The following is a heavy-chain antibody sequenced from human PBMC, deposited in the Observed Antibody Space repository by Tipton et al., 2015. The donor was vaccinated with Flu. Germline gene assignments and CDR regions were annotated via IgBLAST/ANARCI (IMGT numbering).Heavy chain of an antibody. CDR3: ARDLFGEKDWFDP. Sequence: TLSLTCTVSGGSISSGSYYWSWIRQPAGKGLEWIGRIFTSGSTNYNPSLKSRVTISVDTSKNQFSLKLSSVTAADTAVYYCARDLFGEKDWFDPWGQGTLVNVFS. V-gene: IGHV4-61*02. D-gene: IGHD3-10*01. J-gene: IGHJ5*02. CDR2: IFTSGST. CDR1: GGSISSGSYY.